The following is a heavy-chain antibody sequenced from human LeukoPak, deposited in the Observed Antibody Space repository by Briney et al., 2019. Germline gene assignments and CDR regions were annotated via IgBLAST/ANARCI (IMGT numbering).Heavy chain of an antibody. D-gene: IGHD2-2*02. CDR3: ARRSHTEESAFDI. V-gene: IGHV5-51*01. CDR2: IYPGDSDT. CDR1: GYRFTSYW. J-gene: IGHJ3*02. Sequence: GESLKISCKGSGYRFTSYWIGWVRQMPGKGLEWMGTIYPGDSDTRYSPSFQGQVTISADKSISTAYLQWSSLKASDTAMYYCARRSHTEESAFDIWGQGTMVTVSS.